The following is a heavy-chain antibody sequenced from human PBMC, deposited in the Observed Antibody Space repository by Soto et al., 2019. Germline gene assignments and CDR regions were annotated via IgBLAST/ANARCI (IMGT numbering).Heavy chain of an antibody. V-gene: IGHV4-31*03. CDR1: GGSISSGGYY. CDR2: IYSSGST. Sequence: QVQLQESGPGLVKPSQTLSLTCTVSGGSISSGGYYWNWIRQHPGKGLEWIGYIYSSGSTYYTPSLKSRVSMSVDTSKNPFSLKLSSVTAADTAVYYCARSVFPWGQGTLVTVSS. CDR3: ARSVFP. J-gene: IGHJ5*02.